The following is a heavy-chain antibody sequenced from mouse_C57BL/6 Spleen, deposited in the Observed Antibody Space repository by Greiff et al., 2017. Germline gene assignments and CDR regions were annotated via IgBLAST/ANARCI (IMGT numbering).Heavy chain of an antibody. CDR2: IHPNSGST. Sequence: VQLQQPGAELVKPGASVKLSCKASGYTFTSYWMHWVKQRPGQGLEWIGMIHPNSGSTNYNEKFKSKATLTVDKSSSTAYMQLSSLTSEDSAVYYCARSNYYGNWYFDVWGTGTTVTVSS. V-gene: IGHV1-64*01. J-gene: IGHJ1*03. D-gene: IGHD1-1*01. CDR1: GYTFTSYW. CDR3: ARSNYYGNWYFDV.